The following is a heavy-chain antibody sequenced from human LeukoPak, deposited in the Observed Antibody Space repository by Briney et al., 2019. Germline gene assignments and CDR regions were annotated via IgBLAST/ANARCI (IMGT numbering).Heavy chain of an antibody. V-gene: IGHV4-39*07. CDR3: ARVGGTNYYYYGMDV. Sequence: SETLSLTCTVSGGSISSSSYYWGWIRQPPGKGLEWIGSIYYSGSTNYNPSLKSRVTISVDTSKNQFSLKLNSLTAADTAMYYCARVGGTNYYYYGMDVWGQGTTVTVSS. CDR2: IYYSGST. CDR1: GGSISSSSYY. J-gene: IGHJ6*02.